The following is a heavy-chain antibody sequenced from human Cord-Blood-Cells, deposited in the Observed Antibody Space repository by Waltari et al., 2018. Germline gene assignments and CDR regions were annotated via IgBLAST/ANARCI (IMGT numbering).Heavy chain of an antibody. V-gene: IGHV1-46*01. CDR1: AYTFTSYY. CDR3: AREGLGDAFDI. J-gene: IGHJ3*02. CDR2: INPIGGST. Sequence: QVQLVQSGAEVKKPGASVKVSCKASAYTFTSYYMHCVRQAPGQGLEWMVIINPIGGSTSYAQKFQGRVTMTRDTSTSTVYMELSSLRSEDTAVYYCAREGLGDAFDIWGQGTMVTVSS.